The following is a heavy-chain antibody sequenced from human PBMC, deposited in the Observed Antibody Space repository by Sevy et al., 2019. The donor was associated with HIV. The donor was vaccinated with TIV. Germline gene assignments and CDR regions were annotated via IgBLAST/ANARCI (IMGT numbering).Heavy chain of an antibody. Sequence: GESLKISCKGSGYSFTSYWIGWVRQMPGKGLECMGIIYPGDSDTRYSPSFQGQVTISADKSISTAYLQWSSLKASDTAMYYCARLASNYYGSGSYYFDYWGQGTLVTVSS. D-gene: IGHD3-10*01. CDR1: GYSFTSYW. J-gene: IGHJ4*02. V-gene: IGHV5-51*01. CDR2: IYPGDSDT. CDR3: ARLASNYYGSGSYYFDY.